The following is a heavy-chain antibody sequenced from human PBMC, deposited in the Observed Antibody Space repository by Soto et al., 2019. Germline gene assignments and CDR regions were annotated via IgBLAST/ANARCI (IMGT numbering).Heavy chain of an antibody. J-gene: IGHJ2*01. D-gene: IGHD4-17*01. CDR1: GFTFDDYA. CDR2: ISWNSGSI. Sequence: ESGGGLVQPGRSLRLSCAASGFTFDDYAMHWVRQAPGKGLEWVSGISWNSGSIGYADSVKGRFTISRDNAKNSLYLQMNSLRAEDTALYYCAKDKYGDYAWYFDLWGRGTLVTVSS. CDR3: AKDKYGDYAWYFDL. V-gene: IGHV3-9*01.